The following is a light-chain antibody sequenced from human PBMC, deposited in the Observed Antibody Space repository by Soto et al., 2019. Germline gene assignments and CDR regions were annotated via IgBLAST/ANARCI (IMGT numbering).Light chain of an antibody. CDR1: QSVSSSY. CDR3: QQYGNSPWT. Sequence: DTVLTQYTGTLSLSPGERATLSCRASQSVSSSYLAWYQQKPGQAPRLLIYGASSRATGIPDRFSGSGSGTDFTLTISRLEPEDFAVYYCQQYGNSPWTFGQGSKVDIK. V-gene: IGKV3-20*01. CDR2: GAS. J-gene: IGKJ1*01.